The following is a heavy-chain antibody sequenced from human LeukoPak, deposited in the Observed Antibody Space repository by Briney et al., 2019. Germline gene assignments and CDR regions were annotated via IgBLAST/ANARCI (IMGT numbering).Heavy chain of an antibody. CDR1: GGSISSGSYY. J-gene: IGHJ4*02. CDR2: IYTSGST. D-gene: IGHD3-22*01. V-gene: IGHV4-61*02. CDR3: ARSYDSSGSDY. Sequence: SETLSLTCTLSGGSISSGSYYWSWIRQPAGKGLEWIGRIYTSGSTNYNPSLKSRVTISVDTSKNQFSLKLSSVTAADTAVYYCARSYDSSGSDYWGQGTVVTVSS.